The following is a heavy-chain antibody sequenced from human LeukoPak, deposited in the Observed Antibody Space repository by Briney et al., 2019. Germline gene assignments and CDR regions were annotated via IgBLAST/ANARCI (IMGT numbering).Heavy chain of an antibody. D-gene: IGHD3-9*01. CDR2: ISAYNGNT. CDR1: GYTFTIYG. Sequence: GASVKVSCKASGYTFTIYGISWVRQAPGQGLEWMGWISAYNGNTNYAQKLQGRVTMTTDTSTSTAYMELRSLRSDDTAVYYCARVEGDILIGQYYFDYWGQGTLVTVSS. CDR3: ARVEGDILIGQYYFDY. V-gene: IGHV1-18*01. J-gene: IGHJ4*02.